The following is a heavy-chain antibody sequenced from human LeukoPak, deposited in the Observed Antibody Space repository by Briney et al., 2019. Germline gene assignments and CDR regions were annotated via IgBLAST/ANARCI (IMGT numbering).Heavy chain of an antibody. Sequence: SETLSLTCTVSGGSISSSSYYWGWIRQPPGKGLEWIGSIYYSGSTYYNPSLKSRVTISVDTSKNQFSLKLTSVTAADTAVYYCARDARVQKWFGEVIMTTTYYFDDWGQGTLVTVSS. CDR1: GGSISSSSYY. V-gene: IGHV4-39*07. J-gene: IGHJ4*02. D-gene: IGHD3-10*01. CDR2: IYYSGST. CDR3: ARDARVQKWFGEVIMTTTYYFDD.